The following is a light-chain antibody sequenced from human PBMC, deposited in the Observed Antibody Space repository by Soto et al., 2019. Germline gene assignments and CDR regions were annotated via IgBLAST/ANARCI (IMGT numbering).Light chain of an antibody. J-gene: IGKJ1*01. Sequence: ETVMTQSPGTLSVSLGERATLSCRASQSVSSSYLAWYQQKPGQAPRLLIYGASSRATGIPDRFSGSGSGTDFTLTISRLEPEDFAVYYCQQYGSSPRTFGQGTKV. CDR1: QSVSSSY. CDR2: GAS. CDR3: QQYGSSPRT. V-gene: IGKV3-20*01.